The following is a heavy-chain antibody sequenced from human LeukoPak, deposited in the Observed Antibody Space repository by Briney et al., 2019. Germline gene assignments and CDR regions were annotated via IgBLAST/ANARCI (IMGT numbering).Heavy chain of an antibody. V-gene: IGHV1-69*04. CDR1: GGTFSSYA. J-gene: IGHJ6*03. D-gene: IGHD4-11*01. CDR2: IIPILGIA. Sequence: GSSVKVSCKASGGTFSSYAISWVRQAPGQGLEWMGRIIPILGIANYAQKFQGRVTITADKSTSTAYMELSSLRSEDTAVYYCARYDYSNPPLHYYMDVWGKGTTVTVSS. CDR3: ARYDYSNPPLHYYMDV.